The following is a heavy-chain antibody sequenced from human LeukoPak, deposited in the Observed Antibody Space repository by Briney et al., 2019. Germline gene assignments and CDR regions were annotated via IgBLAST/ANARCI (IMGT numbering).Heavy chain of an antibody. Sequence: SQTLSLTCTVSGGSISSGSYYWSWIRQPAGKGLEWIGRIYTSGSTNYNPSLKSRVTISVDTSKNQFSLKLSSVTAADTAVYYCATERPSTDYYYYYYMDVRGKGTTVTVSS. V-gene: IGHV4-61*02. J-gene: IGHJ6*03. D-gene: IGHD4-17*01. CDR1: GGSISSGSYY. CDR2: IYTSGST. CDR3: ATERPSTDYYYYYYMDV.